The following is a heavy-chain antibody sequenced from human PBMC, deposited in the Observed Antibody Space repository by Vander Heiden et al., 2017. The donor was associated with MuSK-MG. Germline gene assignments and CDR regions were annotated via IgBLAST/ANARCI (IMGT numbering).Heavy chain of an antibody. Sequence: EVQLLESGGGLVQPGGSLRLSCAASGFTFSTYAMSGVRQAPGKGLEWVSSISGSGDITTYYADSVKARFTISRDNSKNTLSLQMNSLRAEDTAVYFCAKGGKQRDSSGWYWRAFDIWGQGTMVTVSS. D-gene: IGHD6-19*01. J-gene: IGHJ3*02. CDR3: AKGGKQRDSSGWYWRAFDI. V-gene: IGHV3-23*01. CDR1: GFTFSTYA. CDR2: ISGSGDITT.